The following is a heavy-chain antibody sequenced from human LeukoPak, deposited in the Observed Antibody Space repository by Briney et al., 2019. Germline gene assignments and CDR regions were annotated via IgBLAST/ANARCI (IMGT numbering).Heavy chain of an antibody. CDR3: VSVDNSGYLDF. V-gene: IGHV3-7*01. J-gene: IGHJ4*02. D-gene: IGHD3-22*01. CDR1: GFTFSSYW. Sequence: PGGSLRLSCAASGFTFSSYWMSWVRQAPGKGLEWVANIKQDESEIYYVGSAKGRFTISRDNAKSSLYLQMNSLRAEDTAMYYCVSVDNSGYLDFWGQGTLVTVSS. CDR2: IKQDESEI.